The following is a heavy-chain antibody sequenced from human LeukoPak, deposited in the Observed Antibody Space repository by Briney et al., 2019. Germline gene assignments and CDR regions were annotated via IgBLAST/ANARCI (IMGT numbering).Heavy chain of an antibody. CDR3: AKMGPGAYYYDSSDFDF. J-gene: IGHJ4*02. V-gene: IGHV3-23*01. Sequence: GGSLRLSCAASGLTFRNYAMSWVRQAPEKGLEWVSAISGYGYNTYYADSVQGRFSISRDNSKNTLYLQMNSLRAEDTAVYYCAKMGPGAYYYDSSDFDFWGQGTLVTVSS. CDR2: ISGYGYNT. CDR1: GLTFRNYA. D-gene: IGHD3-22*01.